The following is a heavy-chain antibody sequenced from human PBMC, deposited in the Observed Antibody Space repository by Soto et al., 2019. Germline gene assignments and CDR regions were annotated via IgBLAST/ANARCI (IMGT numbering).Heavy chain of an antibody. J-gene: IGHJ5*02. Sequence: SETLSLTCTVSGGSISSGGYYWSWIRHPPGKGLEWIGYIYYSGSTNYNPSLKSRVTISVDTSKNQFSLKLSSVTAADTAVYYCARGYCSSTSCPWWFDPWGQGTLVTVSS. CDR2: IYYSGST. D-gene: IGHD2-2*01. CDR1: GGSISSGGYY. CDR3: ARGYCSSTSCPWWFDP. V-gene: IGHV4-61*08.